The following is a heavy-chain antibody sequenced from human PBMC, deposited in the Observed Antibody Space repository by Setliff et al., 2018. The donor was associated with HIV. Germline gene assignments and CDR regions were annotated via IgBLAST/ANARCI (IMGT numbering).Heavy chain of an antibody. Sequence: SVKVSCKASGGTFSSYDISWVRQAPGQGLEWMGRIIPVFGETNYAQKFQGRVTITADEFTSTAYMELSSLRSEDTAVYYCAREGNSGHGGQIEFDYWGQGTLVTVSS. CDR2: IIPVFGET. V-gene: IGHV1-69*13. D-gene: IGHD1-26*01. CDR1: GGTFSSYD. CDR3: AREGNSGHGGQIEFDY. J-gene: IGHJ4*02.